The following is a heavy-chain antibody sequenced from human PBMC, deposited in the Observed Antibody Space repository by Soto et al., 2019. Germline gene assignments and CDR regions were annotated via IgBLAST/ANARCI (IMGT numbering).Heavy chain of an antibody. Sequence: GGSLRLSCAASGFTFSSYGMHWVRQAPGKGLEWVAVISYDGSNKYYADSVKGRFTISRDNSKNTLYLQMNSLRAEDTAVYYCAKSDFKAARGGALDYWGQGTLVTVSS. CDR1: GFTFSSYG. CDR3: AKSDFKAARGGALDY. V-gene: IGHV3-30*18. J-gene: IGHJ4*02. D-gene: IGHD6-13*01. CDR2: ISYDGSNK.